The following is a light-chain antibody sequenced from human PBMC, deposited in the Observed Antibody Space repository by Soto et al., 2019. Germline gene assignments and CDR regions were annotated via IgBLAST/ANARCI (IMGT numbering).Light chain of an antibody. CDR3: QQYGSSPPT. Sequence: EIVLTQSPGTLSLSPGARAPLSCRASQSVSSSYLAWSQQKPGQAPRLLIYGASSRATGIPDRFSGGGSGTDFTLSISRLESEDFAVYYCQQYGSSPPTFGQGTRLEIK. CDR2: GAS. V-gene: IGKV3-20*01. J-gene: IGKJ5*01. CDR1: QSVSSSY.